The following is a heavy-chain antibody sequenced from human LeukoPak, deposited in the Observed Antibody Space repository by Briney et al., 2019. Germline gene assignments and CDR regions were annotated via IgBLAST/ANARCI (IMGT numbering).Heavy chain of an antibody. CDR1: GFTFSSYA. CDR3: AKVLNFGGSIDPGWFDP. J-gene: IGHJ5*02. V-gene: IGHV3-23*01. Sequence: QPGGSLRLSCAASGFTFSSYAMSWVRQAPGKGLEWVSAISGSGGSTYYADSVKGRFTLSRDNSKNTLYLQMNSLRAEDTAVYYCAKVLNFGGSIDPGWFDPWGQGTLVTVSS. D-gene: IGHD4/OR15-4a*01. CDR2: ISGSGGST.